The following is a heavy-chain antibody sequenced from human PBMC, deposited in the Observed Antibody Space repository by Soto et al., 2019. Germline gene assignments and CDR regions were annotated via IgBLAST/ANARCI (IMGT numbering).Heavy chain of an antibody. CDR2: SRNKANSYTT. CDR3: ARVPLSGSYNNDY. V-gene: IGHV3-72*01. D-gene: IGHD1-26*01. CDR1: GFTFSDHY. J-gene: IGHJ4*02. Sequence: EVQLVESGGGLVQPGGSLRLSCAVSGFTFSDHYMDWVRQAPGKGLAWVGRSRNKANSYTTEYAASVKGRFTISRDDSKNSLYLQMNSLKTEDTAVYYCARVPLSGSYNNDYWGQGTLVTVSS.